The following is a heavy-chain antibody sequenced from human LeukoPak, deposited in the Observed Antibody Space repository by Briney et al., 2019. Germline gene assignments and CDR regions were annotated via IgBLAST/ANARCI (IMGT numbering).Heavy chain of an antibody. J-gene: IGHJ3*02. CDR2: ISGSGGST. Sequence: PGGSLRLSCAASGFTFSSYAMSWVRQAPGKGLEWVSAISGSGGSTYYADSVKGRFTISRDNSKNTLYLQMNSLRAEDTAVYYCAKGEHLEDIVVVPAALDAFDIWGQGTMVTVSS. D-gene: IGHD2-2*01. V-gene: IGHV3-23*01. CDR3: AKGEHLEDIVVVPAALDAFDI. CDR1: GFTFSSYA.